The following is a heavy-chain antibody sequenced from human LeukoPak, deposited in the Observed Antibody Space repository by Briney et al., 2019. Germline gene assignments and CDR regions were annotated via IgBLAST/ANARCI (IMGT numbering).Heavy chain of an antibody. CDR2: INPSGSST. CDR3: ARDNSVGDVAWWFDP. V-gene: IGHV1-46*01. CDR1: GYSFTSRY. Sequence: ASVKVSCKASGYSFTSRYMHWVRQAPGQGLEWLGLINPSGSSTLYAQKFQGRVTMTRDMSTTTDYMELSSLRSEDTAVYYCARDNSVGDVAWWFDPWGQGTLVTVSS. D-gene: IGHD1-26*01. J-gene: IGHJ5*02.